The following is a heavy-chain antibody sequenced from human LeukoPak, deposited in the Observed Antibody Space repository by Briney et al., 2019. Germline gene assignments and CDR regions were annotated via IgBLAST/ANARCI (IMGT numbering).Heavy chain of an antibody. D-gene: IGHD6-13*01. CDR1: GVSISSYY. CDR2: IYYSGST. CDR3: AREEAGIAAAGTEYNWFDP. J-gene: IGHJ5*02. Sequence: SETLSLTCTVSGVSISSYYWSWVRQPPGKGLEWLGYIYYSGSTNYNPSLKSRVTISVDTSKNQFSLKLSSVTAADTAVYYCAREEAGIAAAGTEYNWFDPWGQGTLVTVSS. V-gene: IGHV4-59*01.